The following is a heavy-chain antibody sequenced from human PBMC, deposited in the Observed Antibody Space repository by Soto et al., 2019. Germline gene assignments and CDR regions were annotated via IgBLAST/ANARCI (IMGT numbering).Heavy chain of an antibody. CDR2: IYYSGST. J-gene: IGHJ4*02. V-gene: IGHV4-31*03. D-gene: IGHD3-22*01. Sequence: QVQLQESGPGLVKPSQTLSLTCTVSGGSISSGGYYWSWIRQHPGKGLEWIGYIYYSGSTYYNPSLKIRVTISVDTSKNQFSLKLSSVTAADTAVYYCARGRAVYDSSGYYYGGAFDYWGQGTLVTVSS. CDR3: ARGRAVYDSSGYYYGGAFDY. CDR1: GGSISSGGYY.